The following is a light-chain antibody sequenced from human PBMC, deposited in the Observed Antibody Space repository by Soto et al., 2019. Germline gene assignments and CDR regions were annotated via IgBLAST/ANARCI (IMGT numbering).Light chain of an antibody. CDR2: GAS. CDR1: QNIDSTY. V-gene: IGKV3-20*01. J-gene: IGKJ2*01. CDR3: QQHGSSPYI. Sequence: EIVLTQSPGTLSLSPGERATLYCRASQNIDSTYLAWYQHKPGQAPRLLIYGASSRATGIPDRFSGSGSGTDFTLTISRLEPEDFALYYCQQHGSSPYIFGQGTKLEIK.